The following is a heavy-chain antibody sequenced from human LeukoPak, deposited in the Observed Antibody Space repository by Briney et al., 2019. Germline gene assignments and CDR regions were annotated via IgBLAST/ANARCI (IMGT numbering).Heavy chain of an antibody. J-gene: IGHJ4*02. Sequence: SVKVSCKASGGTFSSYAISWVRQAPGQGLEWMGRIIPIFGTANYAQKFQGRVTITTDESTSTAYMELSSLRSEDTAVYYCASGAVRHIVVVTAIPETLDYWGQGTLVTVSS. CDR1: GGTFSSYA. D-gene: IGHD2-21*02. V-gene: IGHV1-69*05. CDR3: ASGAVRHIVVVTAIPETLDY. CDR2: IIPIFGTA.